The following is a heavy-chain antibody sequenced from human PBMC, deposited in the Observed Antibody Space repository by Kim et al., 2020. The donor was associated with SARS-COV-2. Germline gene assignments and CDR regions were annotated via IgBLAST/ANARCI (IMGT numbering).Heavy chain of an antibody. D-gene: IGHD6-19*01. CDR3: ARVEYSSGWI. CDR1: GGSISSSSYY. Sequence: SETLSLTCTVSGGSISSSSYYWGWIRQPPGKGLEWIGSIYYSGSTYYNPSLKSRVTISVDTSKNQFSLKLSSVTAADTAVYYCARVEYSSGWIWGQGTLVTVSS. J-gene: IGHJ4*02. CDR2: IYYSGST. V-gene: IGHV4-39*07.